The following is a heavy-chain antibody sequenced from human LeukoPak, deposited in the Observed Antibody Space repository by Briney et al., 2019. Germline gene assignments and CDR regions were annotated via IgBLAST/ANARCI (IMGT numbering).Heavy chain of an antibody. CDR1: TGTFSSYG. J-gene: IGHJ4*02. CDR3: VIDYDTRGPQKNYLYF. Sequence: ASVKVSCKASTGTFSSYGVSSVRQAPGQGLEWMGRVIPMYGSANYAQRFQGRVTITADKSTATVYMELSSLRFQDTAMFFCVIDYDTRGPQKNYLYFLGQGTLITVPS. CDR2: VIPMYGSA. V-gene: IGHV1-69*06. D-gene: IGHD3-22*01.